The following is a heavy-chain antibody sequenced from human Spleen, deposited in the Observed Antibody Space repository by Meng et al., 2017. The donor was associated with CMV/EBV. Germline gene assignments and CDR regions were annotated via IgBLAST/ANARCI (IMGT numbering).Heavy chain of an antibody. D-gene: IGHD1-26*01. V-gene: IGHV3-43*01. CDR1: GFTFDDYT. CDR3: AKNQWERTMEAYFDY. CDR2: ISWDGGST. Sequence: VQLVESXXXXXQXXRXXRLSCAASGFTFDDYTMHWVRQAPGKGLEWVSLISWDGGSTYYADSVKGRFTISRDNSKNSLYLQMNSLRTEDTALYYCAKNQWERTMEAYFDYWGQGTLVTVSS. J-gene: IGHJ4*02.